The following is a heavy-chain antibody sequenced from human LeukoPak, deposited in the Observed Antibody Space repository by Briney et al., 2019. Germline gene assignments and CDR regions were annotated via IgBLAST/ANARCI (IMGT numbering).Heavy chain of an antibody. CDR3: ARGGAVAGHNWFDP. J-gene: IGHJ5*02. Sequence: ASVKVSCKASGYTFINYDINWVRQATGQGLEWMGWMNPNIGNTGYAQKFQGRVTITRDTSTNTAYMELSGLTSEDMAVYYCARGGAVAGHNWFDPWGQGTLVTVSS. V-gene: IGHV1-8*03. D-gene: IGHD6-13*01. CDR1: GYTFINYD. CDR2: MNPNIGNT.